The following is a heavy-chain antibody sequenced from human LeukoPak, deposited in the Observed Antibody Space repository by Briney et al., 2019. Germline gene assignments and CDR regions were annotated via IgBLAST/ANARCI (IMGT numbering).Heavy chain of an antibody. CDR1: GYTFTDYY. CDR2: INPNSGVT. D-gene: IGHD2-8*01. V-gene: IGHV1-2*02. Sequence: GASVKVSCKASGYTFTDYYMHWVRQAPGQGLGWMGWINPNSGVTNYAQNFQGRVTMTRDTTSSTAYMELSRLRSDDTAVYYCARFNLGYCTNGVCFDYWGQGTLVTVSS. CDR3: ARFNLGYCTNGVCFDY. J-gene: IGHJ4*02.